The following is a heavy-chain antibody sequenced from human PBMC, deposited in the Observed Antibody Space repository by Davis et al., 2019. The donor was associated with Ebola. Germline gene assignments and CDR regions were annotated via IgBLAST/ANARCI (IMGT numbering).Heavy chain of an antibody. CDR3: ARDRCSGGSCPDSYGMDV. V-gene: IGHV3-23*01. CDR2: ISGSGGST. CDR1: GFTFSSYA. J-gene: IGHJ6*02. Sequence: PGGSLRLSCAASGFTFSSYAMSWVRQAPGKGLEWVSAISGSGGSTYYADSVKGRFTISRDNSKNTLYLQMNNLRADDTAVYYCARDRCSGGSCPDSYGMDVWGQGTTVTVSS. D-gene: IGHD2-15*01.